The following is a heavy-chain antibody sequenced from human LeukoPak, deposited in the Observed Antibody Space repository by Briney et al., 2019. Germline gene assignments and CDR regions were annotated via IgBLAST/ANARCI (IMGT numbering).Heavy chain of an antibody. J-gene: IGHJ4*02. D-gene: IGHD6-19*01. CDR1: GGSISSSSYY. CDR2: IYYSGST. Sequence: SETLSLTCTVSGGSISSSSYYWGWIRQPPGKGLEWIGSIYYSGSTYYNPSLKSRVTISVDTSKNQFSLKLSSVTAADTAVYYCARRRVPYSSGWYEAYWGQGTLVTVSS. V-gene: IGHV4-39*01. CDR3: ARRRVPYSSGWYEAY.